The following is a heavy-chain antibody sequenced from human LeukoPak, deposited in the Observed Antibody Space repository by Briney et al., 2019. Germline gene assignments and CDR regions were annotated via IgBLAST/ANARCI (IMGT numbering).Heavy chain of an antibody. J-gene: IGHJ4*02. CDR3: ARSKGWGTAMVTSFDY. D-gene: IGHD5-18*01. CDR1: GYTFTGYY. V-gene: IGHV1-2*02. CDR2: INPNSGGT. Sequence: ASVKVSCKASGYTFTGYYMHWVRQAPGQGLEWMGWINPNSGGTNYAQKFQGRVTITADKSTSTAYMELSSLRSEDTAVYYCARSKGWGTAMVTSFDYWGQGTLVTVSS.